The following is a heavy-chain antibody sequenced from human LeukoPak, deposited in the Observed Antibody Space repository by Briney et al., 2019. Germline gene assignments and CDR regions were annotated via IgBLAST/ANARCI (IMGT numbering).Heavy chain of an antibody. CDR2: FYYSGST. D-gene: IGHD3-10*01. CDR1: GDSISSSNLF. CDR3: TKDASSYYIDY. J-gene: IGHJ4*02. Sequence: SETLSLTCTVSGDSISSSNLFWGWLRQPPGKGLEWIGGFYYSGSTFYNPSLNSRATISGDRSKNQISLRLSSVTAADTAVYYCTKDASSYYIDYWGQGILVTVSS. V-gene: IGHV4-39*07.